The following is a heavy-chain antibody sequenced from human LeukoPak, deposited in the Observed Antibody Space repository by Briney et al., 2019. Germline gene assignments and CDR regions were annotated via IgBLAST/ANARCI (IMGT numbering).Heavy chain of an antibody. Sequence: SGALSLTRTVSLGSLGAYFWTWIGPPPAKGLEWIGRIYYTGSTTYNPSLRSRATMSVDTPKAQFSLNLSSVTAADTAIYFCARGFTGIGWFDPWGQGMQVTVSS. V-gene: IGHV4-4*07. J-gene: IGHJ5*02. CDR2: IYYTGST. CDR3: ARGFTGIGWFDP. D-gene: IGHD2-15*01. CDR1: LGSLGAYF.